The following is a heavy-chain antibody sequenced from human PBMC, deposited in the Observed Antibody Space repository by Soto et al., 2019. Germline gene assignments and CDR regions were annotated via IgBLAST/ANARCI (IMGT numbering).Heavy chain of an antibody. D-gene: IGHD1-26*01. J-gene: IGHJ6*02. CDR1: GGTFSSYA. CDR2: IIPIFGTA. V-gene: IGHV1-69*06. Sequence: GASVKVSCKASGGTFSSYAISWVRQAPGQGLEWMGGIIPIFGTANYAQKFQGRVTITADKSTSTAYMELSSLRSEDTAVYYCARVGPDSGRSDYYYGMDVWGQGTTVTVPS. CDR3: ARVGPDSGRSDYYYGMDV.